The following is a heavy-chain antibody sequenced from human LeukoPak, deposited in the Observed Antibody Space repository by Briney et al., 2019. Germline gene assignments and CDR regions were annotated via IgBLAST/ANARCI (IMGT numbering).Heavy chain of an antibody. J-gene: IGHJ5*02. V-gene: IGHV4-59*12. Sequence: SETLSLTCTVSGGSINNYYWSWIRQTPGKGLEWIGYVSYSGNTNYNPSLQSRVTMSVDTSKNQFSLKLSSVTAADTAVYYCARDYGYCSSTSCYSARFDPWGQGTLVTVSS. CDR3: ARDYGYCSSTSCYSARFDP. CDR2: VSYSGNT. CDR1: GGSINNYY. D-gene: IGHD2-2*01.